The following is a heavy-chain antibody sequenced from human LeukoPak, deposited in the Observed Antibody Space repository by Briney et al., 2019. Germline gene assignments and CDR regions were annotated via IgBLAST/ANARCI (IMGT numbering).Heavy chain of an antibody. CDR1: GFTFSNYW. Sequence: GGSLRLSCAASGFTFSNYWMTWVREAPGKGLEWVANIKQDGSEISYVDSVKGRFTISRDNAKNSLYLQMNSLRAEDTAVYYCARDRATMTLGGDDAFDIWGQGTMVTVSS. V-gene: IGHV3-7*03. D-gene: IGHD3-22*01. CDR2: IKQDGSEI. CDR3: ARDRATMTLGGDDAFDI. J-gene: IGHJ3*02.